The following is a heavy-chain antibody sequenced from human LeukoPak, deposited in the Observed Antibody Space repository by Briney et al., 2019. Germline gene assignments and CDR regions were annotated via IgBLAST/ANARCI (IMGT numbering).Heavy chain of an antibody. Sequence: PGGSLRLSCAASGFTFRSYGMHWVRQAPGKGLEWVAVIWYDGSNKYYADSVKGRFTISRDNSKNTLYLQMNSLRAEDTAVYYCARVSGLSSTTPYYYYGMDVWGQGTTVTVSS. CDR1: GFTFRSYG. V-gene: IGHV3-33*01. D-gene: IGHD2-2*01. J-gene: IGHJ6*02. CDR3: ARVSGLSSTTPYYYYGMDV. CDR2: IWYDGSNK.